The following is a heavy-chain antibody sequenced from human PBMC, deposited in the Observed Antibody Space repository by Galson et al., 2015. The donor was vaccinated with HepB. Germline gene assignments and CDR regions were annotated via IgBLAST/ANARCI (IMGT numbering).Heavy chain of an antibody. Sequence: SLRLSCAASGFTFDDYAMHWVRQAPGKGLEWVSGISWNSGSIGYADSVKGRFTISRDNAKNSLYLQMNSLRAEDTALYYCAKDMSAVAGSSFDYWGQGTLVTVSS. CDR2: ISWNSGSI. J-gene: IGHJ4*02. D-gene: IGHD6-19*01. CDR1: GFTFDDYA. V-gene: IGHV3-9*01. CDR3: AKDMSAVAGSSFDY.